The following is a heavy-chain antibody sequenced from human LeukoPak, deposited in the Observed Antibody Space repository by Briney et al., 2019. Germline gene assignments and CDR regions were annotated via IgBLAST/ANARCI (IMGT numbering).Heavy chain of an antibody. Sequence: PGGSLRLSCAASGITFSSYDMTWVRQAPGKGLEWVSSISGSGGTTYYAESVKGRFTISRDNSKNTLYLQMNSLRAEDTAVYYCAKDQDRARWFDPWGQGTLVTVSS. CDR2: ISGSGGTT. CDR1: GITFSSYD. CDR3: AKDQDRARWFDP. V-gene: IGHV3-23*01. D-gene: IGHD6-6*01. J-gene: IGHJ5*02.